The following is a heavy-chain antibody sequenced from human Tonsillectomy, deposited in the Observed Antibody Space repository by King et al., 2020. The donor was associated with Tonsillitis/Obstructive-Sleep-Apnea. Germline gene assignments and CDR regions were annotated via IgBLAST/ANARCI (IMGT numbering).Heavy chain of an antibody. Sequence: VQLVQSGAEVKKPGESLKISCEGSGYRFTSSWIGWWRQMPGKGLEWIGINYPGDSDTRYIPSFQGQVTLSADKSISTAYLQWTSLKASDTAMYDCARLGDSSSFVSLDYFDYWGQGTLVTVSS. CDR3: ARLGDSSSFVSLDYFDY. D-gene: IGHD6-6*01. CDR1: GYRFTSSW. CDR2: NYPGDSDT. J-gene: IGHJ4*02. V-gene: IGHV5-51*01.